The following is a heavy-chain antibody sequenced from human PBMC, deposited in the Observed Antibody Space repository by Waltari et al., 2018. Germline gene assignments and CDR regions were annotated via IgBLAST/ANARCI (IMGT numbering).Heavy chain of an antibody. CDR2: IYYSGST. CDR1: GGSISSSSYY. D-gene: IGHD2-2*01. CDR3: ARRRCSSTSCFFDY. J-gene: IGHJ4*02. V-gene: IGHV4-39*01. Sequence: QLQLQESGPGLVKPSETLSLTCTVSGGSISSSSYYWGWIRPPPGKGLEWIGSIYYSGSTYYNPSLKSRVTISVDTSKNQFSLKLSSVTAADTAVYYCARRRCSSTSCFFDYWGQGTLVTVSS.